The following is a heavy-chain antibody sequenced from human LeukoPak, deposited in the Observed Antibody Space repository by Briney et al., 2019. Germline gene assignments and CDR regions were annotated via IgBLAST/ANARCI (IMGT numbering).Heavy chain of an antibody. Sequence: SETLSLTCTVSGGSISSYYWSWIRQPPGKGLEWIGCIYYSGSTNYNPSLKSRVTISVGTSKNQFSLKLSSVTAADTAVYYCARDLKYGSGYPDAFDIWGQGTMVTVSS. D-gene: IGHD3-22*01. CDR3: ARDLKYGSGYPDAFDI. CDR2: IYYSGST. CDR1: GGSISSYY. V-gene: IGHV4-59*01. J-gene: IGHJ3*02.